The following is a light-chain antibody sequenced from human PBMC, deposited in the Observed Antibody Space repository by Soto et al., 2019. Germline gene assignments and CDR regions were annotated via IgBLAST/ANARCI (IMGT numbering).Light chain of an antibody. J-gene: IGKJ2*01. CDR3: QQYGSSPYT. CDR1: QSVSSSY. Sequence: EIVLTQSPGTLSLSPGERATLSCRASQSVSSSYLAWYQQKPAQATRLLIYGASSRATGIPDRFSGSGSGTDFTLTISRLEPEEFAVYYCQQYGSSPYTFGQGTKLEIK. CDR2: GAS. V-gene: IGKV3-20*01.